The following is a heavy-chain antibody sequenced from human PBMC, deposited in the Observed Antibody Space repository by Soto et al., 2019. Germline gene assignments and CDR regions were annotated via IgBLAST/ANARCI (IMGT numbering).Heavy chain of an antibody. V-gene: IGHV1-3*01. CDR3: ARGGGYYGSGGYYRGDFDH. Sequence: QVQIVQSGAEVKKPGASVTVSCKASGYSFANYTIHWVRQAPGQGLEWMGWLNPDTASTKFSPKFQGRVIITRDKSANTAFMQLTSLTSEDTALYCCARGGGYYGSGGYYRGDFDHWGLGTLVAVSS. D-gene: IGHD3-10*01. J-gene: IGHJ4*02. CDR2: LNPDTAST. CDR1: GYSFANYT.